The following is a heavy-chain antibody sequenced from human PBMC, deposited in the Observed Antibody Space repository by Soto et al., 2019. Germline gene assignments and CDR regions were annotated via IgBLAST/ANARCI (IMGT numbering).Heavy chain of an antibody. CDR3: ARFVRHQLPTIDY. Sequence: GASVKVSCKASGYTFTNYDINWVRQATGQGLEWLGWMNPSSGYTGYAQKFQGRVTMTGDTSISTAYMELSSLASADTAVYYCARFVRHQLPTIDYWGQGALVTVSS. V-gene: IGHV1-8*01. CDR1: GYTFTNYD. CDR2: MNPSSGYT. J-gene: IGHJ4*02. D-gene: IGHD1-26*01.